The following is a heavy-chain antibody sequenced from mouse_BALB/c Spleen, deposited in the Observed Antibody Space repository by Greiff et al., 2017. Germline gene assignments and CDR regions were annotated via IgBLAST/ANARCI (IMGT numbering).Heavy chain of an antibody. Sequence: DVQLVESGGGLVQPGGSLRLSCATSGFTFTDYYMSWVRQPPGKALEWLGFIRNKANGYTTEYSASVKGRFTISRDNSQSILYLQMNTLRAEDSATYYCARDGRAMDYWGQGTSVTVSS. V-gene: IGHV7-3*02. CDR3: ARDGRAMDY. J-gene: IGHJ4*01. CDR1: GFTFTDYY. CDR2: IRNKANGYTT.